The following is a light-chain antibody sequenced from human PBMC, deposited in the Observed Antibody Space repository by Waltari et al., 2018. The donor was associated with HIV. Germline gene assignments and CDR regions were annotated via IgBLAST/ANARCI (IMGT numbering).Light chain of an antibody. CDR2: DVS. CDR1: SSDIDVYKY. Sequence: QSTLTQPASVSGSPGQSVTISCTGISSDIDVYKYFSWYQQHPGKAPKLLIYDVSNRPSGVSDRFSGSKSANTASLTISGLQAEDEADYYCSSYTTTSTLYVFGTGTKVTV. CDR3: SSYTTTSTLYV. V-gene: IGLV2-14*03. J-gene: IGLJ1*01.